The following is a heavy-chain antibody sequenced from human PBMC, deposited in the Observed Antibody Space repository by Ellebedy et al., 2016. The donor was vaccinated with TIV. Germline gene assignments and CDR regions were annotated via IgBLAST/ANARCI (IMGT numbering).Heavy chain of an antibody. V-gene: IGHV3-48*01. J-gene: IGHJ4*02. CDR3: ARAGDYNLLSPAGGY. CDR1: GFTFSTYS. Sequence: GESLKISCVASGFTFSTYSMNWVRQAPGKGLEWVSYISSDSSTINYAASLKGRFTVSRDNAKDSLYLQMDSLRADDTVVYYCARAGDYNLLSPAGGYWGQGTLVTVSS. D-gene: IGHD4-17*01. CDR2: ISSDSSTI.